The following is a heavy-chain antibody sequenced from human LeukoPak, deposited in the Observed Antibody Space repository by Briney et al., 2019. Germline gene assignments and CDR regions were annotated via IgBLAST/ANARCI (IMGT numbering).Heavy chain of an antibody. D-gene: IGHD3-10*01. CDR1: GFTFSSYG. CDR3: AKDYGSGSYYPYYFDY. J-gene: IGHJ4*02. CDR2: ISYDGSNK. Sequence: PGGSLRLSCAASGFTFSSYGMHWVRQAPGKGLEWVAVISYDGSNKYYPDFVKGRFTISRDISKNTLYLQMNSLRPEDTAVYYCAKDYGSGSYYPYYFDYRGQGTLVTVSS. V-gene: IGHV3-30*18.